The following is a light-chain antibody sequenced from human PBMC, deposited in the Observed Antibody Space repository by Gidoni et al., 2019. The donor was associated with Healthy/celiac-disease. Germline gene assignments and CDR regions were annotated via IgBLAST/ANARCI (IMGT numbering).Light chain of an antibody. CDR1: QSISSW. V-gene: IGKV1-5*03. CDR3: QQYNSYSNT. J-gene: IGKJ4*01. Sequence: DIQMTQSPSTLSASVGERETINCRASQSISSWLAWYQQKPGKAPKLLIYKASSLESGVPSWFSGSGSGTEFTLTISSLQPDDFAPYYCQQYNSYSNTFGGGTKVEIK. CDR2: KAS.